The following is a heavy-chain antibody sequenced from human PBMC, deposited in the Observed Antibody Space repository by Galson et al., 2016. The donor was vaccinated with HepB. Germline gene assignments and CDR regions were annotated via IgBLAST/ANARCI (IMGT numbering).Heavy chain of an antibody. V-gene: IGHV4-4*02. CDR3: ARHPYVWGRRNWVGFDI. CDR1: GGSVNTSNW. D-gene: IGHD3-16*01. Sequence: ETLSLTCAVSGGSVNTSNWWSWLRQSPEKGLEWIAEMYHSGSANYNGALESRVAISVDKSKNEVSLKLRSVTAADTAVYYCARHPYVWGRRNWVGFDIWGQGTVVTVSS. CDR2: MYHSGSA. J-gene: IGHJ3*02.